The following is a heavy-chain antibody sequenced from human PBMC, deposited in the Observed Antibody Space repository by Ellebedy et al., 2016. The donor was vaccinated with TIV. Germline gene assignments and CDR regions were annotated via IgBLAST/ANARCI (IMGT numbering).Heavy chain of an antibody. CDR1: DFMFSIYG. Sequence: ASVKVSXXASDFMFSIYGFNWVRQAPGQGLEWMGWINVQNGNTDYAQSLQDRVTMTTDTSTSTAYMELRSLTSDDTAVYYCVRGGYQLPDWGQGTLVTVSS. V-gene: IGHV1-18*01. D-gene: IGHD2-2*01. CDR2: INVQNGNT. CDR3: VRGGYQLPD. J-gene: IGHJ4*02.